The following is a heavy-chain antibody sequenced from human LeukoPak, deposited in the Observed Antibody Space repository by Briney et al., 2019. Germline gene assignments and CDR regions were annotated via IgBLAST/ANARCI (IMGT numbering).Heavy chain of an antibody. CDR1: GFTFSSYS. CDR3: ARDHKGDGYQIGAFHI. D-gene: IGHD5-24*01. V-gene: IGHV3-48*01. J-gene: IGHJ3*02. Sequence: PGGSLTLSCAASGFTFSSYSMNWVRQAPGKGLEWVSYISSSRSTIYYADSVKGRFTISRDNAKNSLYLQMTSLRAEDTAGYYRARDHKGDGYQIGAFHIWGQGTMLTVSS. CDR2: ISSSRSTI.